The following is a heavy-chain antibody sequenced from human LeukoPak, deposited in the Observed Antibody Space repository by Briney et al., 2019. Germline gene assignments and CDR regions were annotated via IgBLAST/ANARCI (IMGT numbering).Heavy chain of an antibody. V-gene: IGHV1-18*01. J-gene: IGHJ4*02. D-gene: IGHD3-10*01. Sequence: ASVKVSCKTSGYRFSSQSITWVRQAPGQGLEWMGWVNGYNDNTHYAQRLQGRITMTTDTSTSTAFLELRSLTSDDSVVYYCAKGKSPLDYWGQGTLVAVSS. CDR3: AKGKSPLDY. CDR1: GYRFSSQS. CDR2: VNGYNDNT.